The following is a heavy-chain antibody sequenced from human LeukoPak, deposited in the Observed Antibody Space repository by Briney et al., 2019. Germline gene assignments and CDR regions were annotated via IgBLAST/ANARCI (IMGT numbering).Heavy chain of an antibody. CDR1: EFAFSNYW. D-gene: IGHD5-18*01. V-gene: IGHV3-74*01. J-gene: IGHJ3*01. CDR3: ARAGSTWLAFDV. CDR2: INSDGSST. Sequence: GGSLRLSCAASEFAFSNYWVHWVRQAPGKGLVWVSRINSDGSSTRYADFVKGRFTISRDNAENTLHLQLNSLRAEDTAVYYCARAGSTWLAFDVWGQGTMVTVSP.